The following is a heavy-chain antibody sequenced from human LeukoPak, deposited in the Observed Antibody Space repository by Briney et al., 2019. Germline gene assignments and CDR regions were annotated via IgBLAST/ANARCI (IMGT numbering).Heavy chain of an antibody. J-gene: IGHJ4*02. Sequence: GGSLRLPCAASGFTFSDYWIHWVRQAPGKGLVWVSRINTDGSITNYADSVKGRFSISRDNAKNTLYLQMSSLRAEDTDVYYCARDRGPRTGFMVREAYDYWGQRTLVTVSS. V-gene: IGHV3-74*01. CDR1: GFTFSDYW. CDR3: ARDRGPRTGFMVREAYDY. D-gene: IGHD3-10*01. CDR2: INTDGSIT.